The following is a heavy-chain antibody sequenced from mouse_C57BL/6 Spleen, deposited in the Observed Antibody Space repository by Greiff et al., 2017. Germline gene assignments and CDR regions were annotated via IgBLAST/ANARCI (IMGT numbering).Heavy chain of an antibody. D-gene: IGHD2-3*01. J-gene: IGHJ3*01. CDR2: ISSGGDYI. CDR1: GFTFSSYA. CDR3: TREEIYDGYWSWFAY. V-gene: IGHV5-9-1*02. Sequence: EVQLVESGEGLVKPGGSLKLSCAASGFTFSSYAMSWVRQTPEKRLEWVAYISSGGDYIYYADTVKGRFTISRDNARNTLYLQMSSLKSEDTAMYYCTREEIYDGYWSWFAYWGQGTLVTVSA.